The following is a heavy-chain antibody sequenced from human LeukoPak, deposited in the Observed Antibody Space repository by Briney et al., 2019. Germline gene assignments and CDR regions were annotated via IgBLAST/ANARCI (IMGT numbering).Heavy chain of an antibody. J-gene: IGHJ4*02. CDR3: AKLAKYFYGSGTYYFFEH. CDR1: GFSFSSYG. Sequence: GGSLRLSCAGSGFSFSSYGMHWVRQAPGKGLEWMAFIRSDGSNKYYADSVKGRFTISRDNSKNTLYLQMNSLRAEDTAVYYCAKLAKYFYGSGTYYFFEHWGQGTPVTASS. V-gene: IGHV3-30*02. D-gene: IGHD3-10*01. CDR2: IRSDGSNK.